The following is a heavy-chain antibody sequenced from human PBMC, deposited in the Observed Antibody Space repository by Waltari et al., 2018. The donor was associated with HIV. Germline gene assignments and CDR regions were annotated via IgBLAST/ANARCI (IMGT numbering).Heavy chain of an antibody. Sequence: EVQLVESGGGMVQPGGSLRLSCATSGFTFSNYNMVWVRQAPGRGLEWVSFISGSGKTINYADAVKGRFTNSRDNAKNSLNLQRSSLRVEDTAVYYCARDGNLAAELDFWGQGTLVTVSS. CDR2: ISGSGKTI. CDR1: GFTFSNYN. CDR3: ARDGNLAAELDF. D-gene: IGHD6-13*01. J-gene: IGHJ4*02. V-gene: IGHV3-48*01.